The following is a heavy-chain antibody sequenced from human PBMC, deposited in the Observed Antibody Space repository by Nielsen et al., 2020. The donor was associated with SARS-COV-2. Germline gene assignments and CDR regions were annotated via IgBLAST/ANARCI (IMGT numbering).Heavy chain of an antibody. J-gene: IGHJ4*02. CDR1: GYSFTSYW. V-gene: IGHV5-10-1*01. CDR3: ARHARPFGPWWLPPDY. Sequence: KVSCKGSGYSFTSYWISWVRQMPGKGLEWMGRIDPSDSYTNYSPSFQGHVTISADKSISTAYLQWSSLKASDTAMYYCARHARPFGPWWLPPDYWGQGTLVTVSS. CDR2: IDPSDSYT. D-gene: IGHD2-15*01.